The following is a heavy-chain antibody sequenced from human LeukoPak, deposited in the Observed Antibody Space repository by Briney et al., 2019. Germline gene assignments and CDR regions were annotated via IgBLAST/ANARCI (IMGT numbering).Heavy chain of an antibody. J-gene: IGHJ4*02. CDR3: ARGGLRTFGY. V-gene: IGHV1-2*02. Sequence: ASXKVSCKASGYTFTGYYMHWVRQAPGQGGEWMGWINPNSGGTNYAQKFQGRVTITRDTSISTAYMELSTLRSDDTAVYYCARGGLRTFGYWGQGTLVTVSS. D-gene: IGHD5-12*01. CDR1: GYTFTGYY. CDR2: INPNSGGT.